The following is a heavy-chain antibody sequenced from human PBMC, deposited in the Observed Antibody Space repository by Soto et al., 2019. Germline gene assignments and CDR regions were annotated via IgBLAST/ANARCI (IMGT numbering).Heavy chain of an antibody. Sequence: GGSLRLSCAASGFSFSSYGMHWVRQAPGKGLEWVAVISYDGSQKYYADSVKGRFTISRDNSKNTLYLQMNSLRAEDKAVYYCAKDLVGGVRYYYGMDVWGQGTTVTVSS. CDR1: GFSFSSYG. J-gene: IGHJ6*02. CDR2: ISYDGSQK. V-gene: IGHV3-30*18. CDR3: AKDLVGGVRYYYGMDV. D-gene: IGHD1-26*01.